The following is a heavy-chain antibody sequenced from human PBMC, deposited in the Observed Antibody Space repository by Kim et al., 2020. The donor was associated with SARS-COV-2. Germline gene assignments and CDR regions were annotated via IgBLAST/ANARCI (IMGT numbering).Heavy chain of an antibody. D-gene: IGHD6-6*01. CDR1: GFTFSSYA. CDR3: ASPPERDSSSGY. CDR2: ISYDGSNK. Sequence: GGSLRLSCAASGFTFSSYAMHWVRQAPGKGLEWVAVISYDGSNKYYADSVKGRFTISRDNSKNTLYLQMNSLRAEDTAVYYCASPPERDSSSGYWGQGTLVTVSS. V-gene: IGHV3-30-3*01. J-gene: IGHJ4*02.